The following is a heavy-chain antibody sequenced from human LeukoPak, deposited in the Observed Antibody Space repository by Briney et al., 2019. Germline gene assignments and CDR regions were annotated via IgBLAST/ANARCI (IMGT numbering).Heavy chain of an antibody. CDR1: GFTFSGSA. CDR2: IRSKANSYAT. CDR3: TSSPLTLDRRGNNPDY. Sequence: QPGGSLRLSCAASGFTFSGSAMHWVRQASGKGLEWVGRIRSKANSYATAYAASVKGRFTISRDDSRNTAYLQMNSLKTEDTAVYYCTSSPLTLDRRGNNPDYWGQGTLVTVSS. V-gene: IGHV3-73*01. J-gene: IGHJ4*02. D-gene: IGHD1-14*01.